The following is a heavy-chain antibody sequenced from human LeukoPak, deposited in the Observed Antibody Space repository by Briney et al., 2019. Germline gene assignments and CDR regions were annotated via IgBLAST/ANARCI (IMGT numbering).Heavy chain of an antibody. CDR2: ISAYNGNT. Sequence: ASVKVSCKASGYTFTSYGISWVRQAPGQGLEWMGWISAYNGNTNYAQKLQGRVTMTTDTSTSTAYMELRSLRSEDTAVYYCARVLLWFGESLGDAFDIWGQGTMVTVSS. CDR1: GYTFTSYG. D-gene: IGHD3-10*01. J-gene: IGHJ3*02. V-gene: IGHV1-18*01. CDR3: ARVLLWFGESLGDAFDI.